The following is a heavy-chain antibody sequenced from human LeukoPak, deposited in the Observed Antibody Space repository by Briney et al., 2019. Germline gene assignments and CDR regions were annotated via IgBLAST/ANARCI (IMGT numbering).Heavy chain of an antibody. CDR2: IYYSGST. CDR1: GGSISSYY. Sequence: PSETLSLTCTVSGGSISSYYWSWIRQPPGKGLEWIGYIYYSGSTNYNPSLKSRVTISVDTSKNQFSLKLSSVTAADTAVYYCARAGNYYDTHGGDAFDIWGQGTMVTVSS. CDR3: ARAGNYYDTHGGDAFDI. D-gene: IGHD3-22*01. V-gene: IGHV4-59*12. J-gene: IGHJ3*02.